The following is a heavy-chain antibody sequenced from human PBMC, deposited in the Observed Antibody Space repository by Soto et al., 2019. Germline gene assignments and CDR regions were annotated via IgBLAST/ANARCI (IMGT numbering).Heavy chain of an antibody. CDR1: GFTFSSYG. CDR2: IWYDGSNK. J-gene: IGHJ4*02. D-gene: IGHD6-13*01. CDR3: ARDIAPAGQDYFAY. V-gene: IGHV3-33*01. Sequence: QVQLVESGGGVVQPGRSLRLSCAASGFTFSSYGMHWVRQAPGKGLEWVAVIWYDGSNKYYADSVKGRFTISRDNSKNTLYLQMNSLRAEDTAVYYCARDIAPAGQDYFAYWGQGTLVPVSS.